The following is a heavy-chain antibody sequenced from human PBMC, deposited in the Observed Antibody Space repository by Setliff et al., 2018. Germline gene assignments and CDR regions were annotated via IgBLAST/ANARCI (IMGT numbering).Heavy chain of an antibody. CDR1: GDTIYNYF. J-gene: IGHJ4*02. D-gene: IGHD2-15*01. CDR2: THTTEST. V-gene: IGHV4-4*08. Sequence: KPSETLSLTCTVTGDTIYNYFWSWIRQSPGTGLEWIGYTHTTESTNYNPSLKSRVTISIDTSKSQFSLNLNSVTAADAAMYYCARGLNSVSWTFTYWGQGTLVTVSS. CDR3: ARGLNSVSWTFTY.